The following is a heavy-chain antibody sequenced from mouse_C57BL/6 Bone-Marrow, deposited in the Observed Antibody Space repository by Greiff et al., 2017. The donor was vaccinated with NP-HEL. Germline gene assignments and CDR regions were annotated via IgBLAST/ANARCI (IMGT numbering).Heavy chain of an antibody. D-gene: IGHD1-1*01. CDR1: GYAFSSYW. J-gene: IGHJ2*01. CDR2: IYPGDGDT. CDR3: ARSDYYGIDY. Sequence: VKLMESGAELVKPGASVKISCKASGYAFSSYWMNWVKQRPGKGLEWIGQIYPGDGDTNYNGKFKGKATLTADKSSSTAYMQLSSLTSEDSAVYFCARSDYYGIDYWGQGTTLTVSS. V-gene: IGHV1-80*01.